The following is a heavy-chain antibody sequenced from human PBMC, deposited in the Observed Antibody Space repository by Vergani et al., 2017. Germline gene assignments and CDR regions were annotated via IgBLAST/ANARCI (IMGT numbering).Heavy chain of an antibody. Sequence: QMQLVQSGPEVKKPGTSVKVSCKASGFTFTSSAVQWVRQARGQRLEWIGWIVVGSGNTNYAQKFQERVTITRDMSTSTAYMELSSLRSEDTAVYYCAASRYHCSGGSCHPYGMDVWGQGTTVTVSS. CDR2: IVVGSGNT. D-gene: IGHD2-15*01. V-gene: IGHV1-58*01. CDR1: GFTFTSSA. CDR3: AASRYHCSGGSCHPYGMDV. J-gene: IGHJ6*02.